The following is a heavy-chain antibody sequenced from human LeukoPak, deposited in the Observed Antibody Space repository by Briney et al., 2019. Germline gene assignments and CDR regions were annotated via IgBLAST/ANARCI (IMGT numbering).Heavy chain of an antibody. V-gene: IGHV5-10-1*01. Sequence: GESLKISCKGSGYSFTSYWISWVRQMPGKGLERMGRIDPSDSYTNYSPSFQGHVTISADKSISTAHLQWSSLKASDTAMYYCARQNCSSTSCLLDYWGQGTLVTVSS. D-gene: IGHD2-2*01. CDR1: GYSFTSYW. CDR2: IDPSDSYT. J-gene: IGHJ4*02. CDR3: ARQNCSSTSCLLDY.